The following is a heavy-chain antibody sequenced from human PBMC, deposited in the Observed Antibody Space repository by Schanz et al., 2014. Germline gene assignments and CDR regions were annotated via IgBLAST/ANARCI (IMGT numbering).Heavy chain of an antibody. CDR3: VRDSFFAFDY. J-gene: IGHJ4*02. CDR1: GFTFNIYA. Sequence: EAQLLDSGGGLAQPGGSLRLSCAASGFTFNIYAMSWVRQAPGKGLEWVAGISGSGTTTYYADSVKGRFTMSRDNAKNSVFLQMNSLRAEDTAVYYCVRDSFFAFDYWGQGTLVTVSS. V-gene: IGHV3-23*01. D-gene: IGHD3-3*01. CDR2: ISGSGTTT.